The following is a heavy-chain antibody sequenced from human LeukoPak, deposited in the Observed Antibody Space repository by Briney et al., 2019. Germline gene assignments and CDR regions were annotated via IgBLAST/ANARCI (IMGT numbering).Heavy chain of an antibody. J-gene: IGHJ1*01. CDR1: GGTFSSYA. V-gene: IGHV1-69*13. CDR2: IIPIFGTA. Sequence: ASVKVSCKASGGTFSSYAISWVRQAPGQGLEWMGGIIPIFGTANYAQKFQGRVTITADESTSTAYMELSSLRAEDTAVYYCARDPIKCGGDCYSVSYFQHWGQGTLVAVSS. D-gene: IGHD2-21*02. CDR3: ARDPIKCGGDCYSVSYFQH.